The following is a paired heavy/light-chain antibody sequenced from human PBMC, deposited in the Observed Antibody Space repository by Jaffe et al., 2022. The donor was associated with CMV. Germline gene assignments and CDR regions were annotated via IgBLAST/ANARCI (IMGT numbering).Heavy chain of an antibody. CDR2: INSDGSST. CDR3: AREAYDFWSGYYSTLEWSFSNWYFDL. Sequence: EVQLVESGGGLVQPGGSLRLSCAASGFTFSSYWMHWVRQAPGKGLVWVSRINSDGSSTSYADSVKGRFTISRDNAKNTLYLQMNSLRAEDTAVYYCAREAYDFWSGYYSTLEWSFSNWYFDLWGRGTLVTVSS. J-gene: IGHJ2*01. V-gene: IGHV3-74*01. D-gene: IGHD3-3*01. CDR1: GFTFSSYW.
Light chain of an antibody. CDR1: QSIGSS. CDR3: HQSSSLAWT. V-gene: IGKV6-21*02. CDR2: YAS. J-gene: IGKJ1*01. Sequence: EIVLTQSPDFQSVTPKEKVTITCRASQSIGSSLHWYQQKPDQSPKLLIKYASQSISGVPSRFSGSGSGTDFTLTINSLEAEDAATYYCHQSSSLAWTFGQGTKVEIK.